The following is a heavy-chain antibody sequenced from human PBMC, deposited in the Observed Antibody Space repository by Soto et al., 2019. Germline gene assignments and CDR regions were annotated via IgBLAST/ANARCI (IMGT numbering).Heavy chain of an antibody. V-gene: IGHV1-69*01. CDR3: AKASGRSWYNWFDP. CDR2: IVPLFGTT. CDR1: GGTLSDYA. Sequence: QVQLVQSGAEVKNPGSSVKVSCKASGGTLSDYAVSWVRQARGQGLEWMGGIVPLFGTTNYAHKFRGRVTITADESTSTVYMELSSLRSEDTAVYYCAKASGRSWYNWFDPWGQGTLVTVST. J-gene: IGHJ5*02. D-gene: IGHD6-13*01.